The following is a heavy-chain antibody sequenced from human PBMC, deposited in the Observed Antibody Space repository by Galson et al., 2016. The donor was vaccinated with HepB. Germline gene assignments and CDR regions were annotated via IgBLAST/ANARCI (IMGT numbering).Heavy chain of an antibody. D-gene: IGHD2-21*02. CDR1: GAFISSGGYY. CDR2: IYYSGRT. V-gene: IGHV4-39*01. J-gene: IGHJ4*02. Sequence: TLSLTCTVSGAFISSGGYYWDWIRQSPGRGLEWIGSIYYSGRTYYNPSLKSRVTISVDTSKNQFSLILRSVTAADTAVYYCASRYCGGDCYYFDHWGQGTLVTVSS. CDR3: ASRYCGGDCYYFDH.